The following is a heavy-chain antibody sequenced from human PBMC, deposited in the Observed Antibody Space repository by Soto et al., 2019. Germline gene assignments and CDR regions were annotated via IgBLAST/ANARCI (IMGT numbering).Heavy chain of an antibody. CDR1: DDSISSSSYY. D-gene: IGHD6-13*01. J-gene: IGHJ4*02. V-gene: IGHV4-39*01. CDR2: TFYSGSP. Sequence: TLSLTCAVSDDSISSSSYYWGWIRQPPGKGLEWIGSTFYSGSPYYNPSLRGRVTISVDTSKSQIYLKLSSLTAADTALYYCVRHLYSSSWSPFDSWGQGNPVTVSS. CDR3: VRHLYSSSWSPFDS.